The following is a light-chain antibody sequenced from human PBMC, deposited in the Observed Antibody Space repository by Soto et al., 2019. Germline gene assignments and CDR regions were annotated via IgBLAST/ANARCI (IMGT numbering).Light chain of an antibody. CDR2: EGS. J-gene: IGLJ3*02. CDR3: CSYGGSYTWV. Sequence: QSALTQPASVSGSPGQSITISCTGTSSDVGSYNLVSWYQQHPGKAPKLMIYEGSKRPSGVSNRFSGSKSGNTASLTISGLQADDEADYYCCSYGGSYTWVFGGGTKLTVL. CDR1: SSDVGSYNL. V-gene: IGLV2-23*01.